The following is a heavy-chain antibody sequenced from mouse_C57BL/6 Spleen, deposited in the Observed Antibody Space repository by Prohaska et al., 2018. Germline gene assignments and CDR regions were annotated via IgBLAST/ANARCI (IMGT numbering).Heavy chain of an antibody. Sequence: QIQLVQSGPELKKPGETVKISCKASGYTFTTYGMSWVKQAPGKGLKWMGWINTYSGVPTYADDFKGRFAFSLETSASTAYLQINNLKNEDTATYFCARDGSSYPSYWYFDVWGTGTTVTVSS. D-gene: IGHD1-1*01. CDR3: ARDGSSYPSYWYFDV. V-gene: IGHV9-3*01. CDR2: INTYSGVP. J-gene: IGHJ1*03. CDR1: GYTFTTYG.